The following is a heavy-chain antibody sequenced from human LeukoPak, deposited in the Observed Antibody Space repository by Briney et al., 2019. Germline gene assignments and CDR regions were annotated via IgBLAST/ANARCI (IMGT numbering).Heavy chain of an antibody. CDR1: GASISSESYY. D-gene: IGHD2-15*01. CDR2: IYYSGTT. J-gene: IGHJ6*03. Sequence: PSETLSLTCTVAGASISSESYYWGWIRQPPGKGLEWIGYIYYSGTTHYSPSLKSRVTMSVDSSKNQFSLKLNSVTAADTAVCYCARNGFCSGDYCYGYYYYMDLWGKGTTVTVSS. CDR3: ARNGFCSGDYCYGYYYYMDL. V-gene: IGHV4-61*01.